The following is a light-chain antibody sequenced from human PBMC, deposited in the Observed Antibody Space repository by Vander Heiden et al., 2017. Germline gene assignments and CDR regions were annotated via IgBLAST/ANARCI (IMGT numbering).Light chain of an antibody. V-gene: IGLV2-14*01. J-gene: IGLJ2*01. CDR1: RSDVGGYNN. Sequence: QSALTQPASVSGSPGQSITISCTGTRSDVGGYNNVSWYQQHQGKAPKLMIYDVSNRPSGVSNRFSGSKSGNTASLTISGLQAEDEADYYCSSYTSSSTVVFGGGTKLTVL. CDR3: SSYTSSSTVV. CDR2: DVS.